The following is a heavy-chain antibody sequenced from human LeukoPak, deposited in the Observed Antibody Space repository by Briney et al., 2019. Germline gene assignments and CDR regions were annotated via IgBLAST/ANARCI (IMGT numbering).Heavy chain of an antibody. CDR2: IYSGGST. CDR3: ARQAGYYYYGMDV. CDR1: GFTVSSNY. J-gene: IGHJ6*04. V-gene: IGHV3-53*01. Sequence: PGGSLRLSCAASGFTVSSNYMSWVRQDPGKGLEWVSVIYSGGSTYYADSVKGRFTISRDNSKNTLYLHMNSLRAEDTAVYYCARQAGYYYYGMDVWGKGTTVTVSS.